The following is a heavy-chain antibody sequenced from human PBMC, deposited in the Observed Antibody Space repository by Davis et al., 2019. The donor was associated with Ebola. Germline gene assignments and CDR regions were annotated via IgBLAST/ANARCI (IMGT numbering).Heavy chain of an antibody. CDR2: IYYSGST. J-gene: IGHJ6*02. D-gene: IGHD5-18*01. Sequence: MPGGSLRLSCVASGFTFRTYSMSWIRQPPGKGLEWIGYIYYSGSTNYNPSLKSRVTISVDTSKNQFSLKLSSVTAADTAVYYCAAMGPWEGMDVWGQGTTVTVSS. CDR3: AAMGPWEGMDV. V-gene: IGHV4-59*01. CDR1: GFTFRTYS.